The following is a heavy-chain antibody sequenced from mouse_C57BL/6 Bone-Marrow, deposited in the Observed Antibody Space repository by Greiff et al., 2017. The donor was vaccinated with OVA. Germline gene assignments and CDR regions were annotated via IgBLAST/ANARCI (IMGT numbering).Heavy chain of an antibody. J-gene: IGHJ2*01. CDR3: ARTYYSNYGYFDY. D-gene: IGHD2-5*01. CDR2: ISSGSSTI. V-gene: IGHV5-17*01. Sequence: EVQLVESGGGLVKPGGSLKLSCAASGFTFSDYGMHWVRQAPEKGLEWVAYISSGSSTIYYADTVKGRFTISRGNAKNTLFLQMTSLRSEDTAMYYCARTYYSNYGYFDYWGQGTTLTVSS. CDR1: GFTFSDYG.